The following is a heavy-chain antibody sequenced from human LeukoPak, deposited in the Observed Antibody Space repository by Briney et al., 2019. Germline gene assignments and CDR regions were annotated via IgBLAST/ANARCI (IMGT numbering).Heavy chain of an antibody. CDR2: VDPEDGET. J-gene: IGHJ4*02. CDR1: GYTFTDYY. Sequence: ASVKVSCKVSGYTFTDYYMHWVPQAPGKGLEWMGLVDPEDGETIYAEKCQGRVTITADTSTDTAYMELSSLRSEDTAVYYCATDPPLAPLGGSLQVDYWGQGTLVTVSS. CDR3: ATDPPLAPLGGSLQVDY. D-gene: IGHD1-26*01. V-gene: IGHV1-69-2*01.